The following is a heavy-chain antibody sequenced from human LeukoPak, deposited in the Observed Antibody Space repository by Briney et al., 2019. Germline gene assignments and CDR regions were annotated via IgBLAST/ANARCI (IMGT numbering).Heavy chain of an antibody. CDR2: VNLQGGT. CDR3: VREILGGFNPGAY. J-gene: IGHJ4*02. Sequence: SGTLSLTCDASGGSITQTNYWTWVRQPPGKGLEWIGEVNLQGGTNYNPSLLRRVAISVDTSANHVSLQMTSVTAADTAVYYCVREILGGFNPGAYWGQGILVTVSS. D-gene: IGHD1-14*01. CDR1: GGSITQTNY. V-gene: IGHV4-4*02.